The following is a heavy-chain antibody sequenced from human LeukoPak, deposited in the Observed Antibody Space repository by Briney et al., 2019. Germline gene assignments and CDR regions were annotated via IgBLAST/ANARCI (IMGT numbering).Heavy chain of an antibody. Sequence: ASVKVSCKASGGTFSRYAISWVRQAPGQGLEWMGGIIPIFGTANYAQKFQGRVTITADESTSTAYMELSSLRSEDTAGYYSARGDYGSGSYWGQGTLVTVSS. V-gene: IGHV1-69*13. CDR1: GGTFSRYA. J-gene: IGHJ4*02. CDR3: ARGDYGSGSY. CDR2: IIPIFGTA. D-gene: IGHD3-10*01.